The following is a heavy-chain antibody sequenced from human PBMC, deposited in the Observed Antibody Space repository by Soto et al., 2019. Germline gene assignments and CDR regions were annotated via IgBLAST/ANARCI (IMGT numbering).Heavy chain of an antibody. CDR2: IWYDGSNK. CDR1: GFTFSSYG. V-gene: IGHV3-33*01. Sequence: QVQLVESGGGVVQPGRSLRLSCAASGFTFSSYGMHRVRQAPGKGLEWVAVIWYDGSNKYYADSVKGRFTISRDNSKNTLYLQMNSLRAEDTAVYYCARDGLGYCSGGSCYLFDYWGQGTLVTVSS. J-gene: IGHJ4*02. D-gene: IGHD2-15*01. CDR3: ARDGLGYCSGGSCYLFDY.